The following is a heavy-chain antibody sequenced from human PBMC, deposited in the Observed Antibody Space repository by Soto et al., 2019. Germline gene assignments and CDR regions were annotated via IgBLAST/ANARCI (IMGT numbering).Heavy chain of an antibody. CDR1: GYSVTSCG. J-gene: IGHJ3*02. CDR3: ARHSAYGDADASDT. V-gene: IGHV5-51*07. Sequence: PGQSLEISCKGYGYSVTSCGSGWIHQMPGKGLEWMGIIYPGDSDTRYSPSFQGQVTISADKSISTAYLQWSSLKASDTAMYYCARHSAYGDADASDTWCQGTRVTVS. CDR2: IYPGDSDT. D-gene: IGHD4-17*01.